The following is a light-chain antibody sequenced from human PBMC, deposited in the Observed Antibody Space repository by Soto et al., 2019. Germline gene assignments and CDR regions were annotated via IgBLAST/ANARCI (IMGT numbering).Light chain of an antibody. CDR1: QSVSSN. CDR3: QQRSSWLT. V-gene: IGKV3-11*01. Sequence: EIVLTQSPATLSLSPGERATLSCRASQSVSSNLAWYQQKPGQAPRLLIYDASNRATGVPARCSGSGSGTDFTLTISSLEPEAFAVYYWQQRSSWLTFGGGTKVEIK. CDR2: DAS. J-gene: IGKJ4*01.